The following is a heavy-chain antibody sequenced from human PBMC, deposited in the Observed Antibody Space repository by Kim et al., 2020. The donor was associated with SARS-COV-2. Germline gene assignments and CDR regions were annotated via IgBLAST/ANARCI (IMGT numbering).Heavy chain of an antibody. V-gene: IGHV1-2*02. D-gene: IGHD2-15*01. CDR1: GYTFTGYY. Sequence: ASVKVSCKASGYTFTGYYMHWVRQAPGQGLEWMGWINPNSGGTNYAQKFQGRVTMTRDTSISTAYMELSRLRSDDTAVYYCARDDWDCSGRSCYSLYGMDVWGQGTTVTVSS. CDR2: INPNSGGT. CDR3: ARDDWDCSGRSCYSLYGMDV. J-gene: IGHJ6*02.